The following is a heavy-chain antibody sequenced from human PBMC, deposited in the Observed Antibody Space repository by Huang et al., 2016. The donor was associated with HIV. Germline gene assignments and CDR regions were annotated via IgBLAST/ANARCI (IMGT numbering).Heavy chain of an antibody. J-gene: IGHJ4*02. CDR1: GFKLSGFG. Sequence: QVHLVESGGGVVQPGGSLRLSCAASGFKLSGFGMHWVRQAAGKGLEWVAVNSYDGRSQFYTDSVQGRVTISRDNSDNTLSLQMKGLRPDDTAVYYCAKESRWFSDFDHWGQGVLVSVSS. D-gene: IGHD2-15*01. V-gene: IGHV3-30*18. CDR3: AKESRWFSDFDH. CDR2: NSYDGRSQ.